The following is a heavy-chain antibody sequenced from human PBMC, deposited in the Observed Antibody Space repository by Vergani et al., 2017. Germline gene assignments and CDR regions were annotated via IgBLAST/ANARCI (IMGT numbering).Heavy chain of an antibody. Sequence: QVQLVQSGAEVKKPGASVKVSCKASGYTFTSYAMHWVRQAPGQRLEWMGWINPNSGGTNYAQKFQGRVTMTRDTSISTAYMELSRLRSDDTAVYYCAKDLGRVDTSGPYGGWFDPWGQGTLVTVSS. CDR3: AKDLGRVDTSGPYGGWFDP. V-gene: IGHV1-2*02. D-gene: IGHD3-22*01. J-gene: IGHJ5*02. CDR1: GYTFTSYA. CDR2: INPNSGGT.